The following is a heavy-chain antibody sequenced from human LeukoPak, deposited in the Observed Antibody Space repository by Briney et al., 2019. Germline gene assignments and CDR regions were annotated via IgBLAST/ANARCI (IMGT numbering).Heavy chain of an antibody. CDR3: ARVNPSSTTFLLWAPADY. Sequence: GGSLRLSCAASGFTFSSYSMNWVRQAPGKGLEWASSISSSSSYIYYADSVKGRFTISRDNAKNSLYLQMNSLRAEDTAVYYCARVNPSSTTFLLWAPADYWGQGTLVSVSS. CDR1: GFTFSSYS. D-gene: IGHD2-2*01. CDR2: ISSSSSYI. V-gene: IGHV3-21*01. J-gene: IGHJ4*02.